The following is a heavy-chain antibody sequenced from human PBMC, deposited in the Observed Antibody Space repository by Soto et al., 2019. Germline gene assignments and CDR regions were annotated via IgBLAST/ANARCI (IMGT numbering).Heavy chain of an antibody. D-gene: IGHD1-26*01. CDR3: ARDSGGYCDY. V-gene: IGHV1-18*01. J-gene: IGHJ4*02. CDR1: GYPFTRYR. CDR2: ISGYNGDT. Sequence: GASVKVSCKASGYPFTRYRISWVRQAPGQGLEWMGWISGYNGDTNYAQKLQGRVTMTTDTFTSTAYMELRSLRFDDTAVYYCARDSGGYCDYWGQGILVTVSS.